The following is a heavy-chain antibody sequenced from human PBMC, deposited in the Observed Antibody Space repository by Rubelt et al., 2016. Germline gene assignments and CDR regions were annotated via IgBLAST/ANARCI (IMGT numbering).Heavy chain of an antibody. CDR3: ARDDVNTAMVFGF. CDR2: INTNTGNP. Sequence: QVQLVQSGSELKKPGASVKVSCKATGYNFATYAMNWVRQAPGQGLEWMGWINTNTGNPTYAQAFTGRFVFSLDTSVSTAYLQISSLKAEATAVHYCARDDVNTAMVFGFWGQGTLVTVSS. J-gene: IGHJ4*02. V-gene: IGHV7-4-1*02. D-gene: IGHD5-18*01. CDR1: GYNFATYA.